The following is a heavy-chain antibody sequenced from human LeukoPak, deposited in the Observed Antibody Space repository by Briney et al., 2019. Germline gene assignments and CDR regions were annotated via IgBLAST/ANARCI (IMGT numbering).Heavy chain of an antibody. J-gene: IGHJ5*02. CDR3: ARSQFDSSGYDNWFGP. CDR1: GYTFTSYY. Sequence: ASVKVSCKASGYTFTSYYMHWVRQAPGQGLEWMGIINPSGGSTSYAQKFQGRVTMTRDTSTSTVYMELSSLRSEDTAVYYCARSQFDSSGYDNWFGPWGQGTLVTVSS. CDR2: INPSGGST. V-gene: IGHV1-46*01. D-gene: IGHD3-22*01.